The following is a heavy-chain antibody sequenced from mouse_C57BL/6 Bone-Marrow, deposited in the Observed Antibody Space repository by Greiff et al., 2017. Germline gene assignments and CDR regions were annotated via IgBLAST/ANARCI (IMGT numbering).Heavy chain of an antibody. Sequence: DVQLQESGGGLVQPKGSLKLSCAASGFSFNTYAMNWVRQAPGKGLEWVARLRSKSNNYATYYADSVKDRFTNSRDDSESMLYLQMNNLKTEKTTMYYSVRYGNYCSYYAMDDWGQGTSVTVSS. J-gene: IGHJ4*01. CDR1: GFSFNTYA. D-gene: IGHD2-10*02. V-gene: IGHV10-1*01. CDR2: LRSKSNNYAT. CDR3: VRYGNYCSYYAMDD.